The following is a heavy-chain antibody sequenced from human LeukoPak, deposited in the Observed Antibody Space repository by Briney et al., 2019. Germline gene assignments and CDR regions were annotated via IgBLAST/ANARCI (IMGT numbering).Heavy chain of an antibody. Sequence: SETLSLTCTVSGGSISSSSYYWGWIRQPPGKGLEWIGSIYYSGSTNYNPSLKSRVTISVDTSKNQFSLKLSSVTAADTAVYYCARLGDLDTAMALDYWGQGTLVTVSS. J-gene: IGHJ4*02. CDR1: GGSISSSSYY. V-gene: IGHV4-39*07. CDR3: ARLGDLDTAMALDY. CDR2: IYYSGST. D-gene: IGHD5-18*01.